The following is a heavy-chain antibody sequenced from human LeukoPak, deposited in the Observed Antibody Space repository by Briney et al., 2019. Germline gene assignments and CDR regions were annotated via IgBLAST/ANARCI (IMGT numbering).Heavy chain of an antibody. J-gene: IGHJ5*02. V-gene: IGHV1-2*02. CDR1: GYIFTGYY. CDR2: INPNSGGT. D-gene: IGHD3-10*01. CDR3: ARDRHFSGTNWFDP. Sequence: ASVKVSCKASGYIFTGYYMHWVRQAPGQGLEWMGWINPNSGGTNYAQKFQGRVTMTRDTSISTAYMELSRLRSDDTAVYYCARDRHFSGTNWFDPWGQGTLVTVSS.